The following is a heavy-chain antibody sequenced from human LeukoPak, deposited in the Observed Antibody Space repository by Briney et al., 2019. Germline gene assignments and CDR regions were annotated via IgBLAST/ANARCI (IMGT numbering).Heavy chain of an antibody. CDR2: MSGSGDNT. CDR1: GFTFSSYA. D-gene: IGHD2-15*01. CDR3: AKDGDLGYCSGGSCYSAY. Sequence: PGGSLRLSCAASGFTFSSYAMSWVRQAPGKGLEWASAMSGSGDNTYYADSVKGRFTISRDNSKNTLYLQMNSLRAEDTAVYFCAKDGDLGYCSGGSCYSAYWGQGTLVTVSS. J-gene: IGHJ4*02. V-gene: IGHV3-23*01.